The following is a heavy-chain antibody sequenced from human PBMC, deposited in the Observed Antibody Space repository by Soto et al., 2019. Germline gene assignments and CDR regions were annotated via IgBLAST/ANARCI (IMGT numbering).Heavy chain of an antibody. V-gene: IGHV4-39*01. CDR1: GGSISSSSYY. CDR2: IYYSGST. J-gene: IGHJ5*02. CDR3: ARHMRELLGNRLLGWFDP. Sequence: QLQLQESGPGLVKPSETLSLTCTVSGGSISSSSYYWGWIRQPPGKGLEWIGSIYYSGSTYYNPSLNSRVTISVDTSKNQFSLKLSSVTAADTAVYYCARHMRELLGNRLLGWFDPWGQGTLVTVSS. D-gene: IGHD1-26*01.